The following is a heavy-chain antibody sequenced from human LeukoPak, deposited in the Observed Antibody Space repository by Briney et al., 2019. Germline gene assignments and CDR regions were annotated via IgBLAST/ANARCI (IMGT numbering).Heavy chain of an antibody. CDR3: AKSRTTGSASSDY. V-gene: IGHV1-46*01. J-gene: IGHJ4*02. CDR1: GYTFTGYY. D-gene: IGHD2-8*02. CDR2: MNPSDGST. Sequence: ASVKVSCKASGYTFTGYYMHWVRQAPGQGLEWMGIMNPSDGSTSYARKFRGRVTMTRDTSTTTVYMEMSNLSSEDTAMYYCAKSRTTGSASSDYWGQGTLVTVSS.